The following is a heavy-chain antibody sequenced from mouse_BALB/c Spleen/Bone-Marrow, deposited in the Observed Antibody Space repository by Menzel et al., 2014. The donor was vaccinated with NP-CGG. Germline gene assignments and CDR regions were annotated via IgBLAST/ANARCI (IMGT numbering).Heavy chain of an antibody. J-gene: IGHJ2*01. CDR1: RYTFTSYV. CDR3: AREVVATDYFDY. Sequence: EVKLVESGPELVKPGASVKMSCKASRYTFTSYVLHWVRQKPGQGLEWIGFMNPFNDGTKYNEKFKGKATPTSDKSSSTAYMELSSLTSEDSAVYYCAREVVATDYFDYWGQGTTLTVSS. D-gene: IGHD1-1*01. CDR2: MNPFNDGT. V-gene: IGHV1-14*01.